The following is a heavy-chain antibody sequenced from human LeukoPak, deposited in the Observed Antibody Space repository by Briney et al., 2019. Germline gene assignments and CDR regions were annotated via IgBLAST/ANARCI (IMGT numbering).Heavy chain of an antibody. J-gene: IGHJ4*02. CDR2: ISSSGTPI. CDR3: ARDGGWTFDY. V-gene: IGHV3-11*01. D-gene: IGHD6-19*01. Sequence: GGSLRLSCAASGFTFNDYHMSWIRQAPGKGLECISYISSSGTPIYYADSVKGRFTISRDNAKNSLYLQMNSLRAEDTAVYYCARDGGWTFDYWGQGTLVTVSS. CDR1: GFTFNDYH.